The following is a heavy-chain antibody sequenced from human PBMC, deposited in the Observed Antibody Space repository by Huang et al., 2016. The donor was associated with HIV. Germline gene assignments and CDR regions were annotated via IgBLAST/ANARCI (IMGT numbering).Heavy chain of an antibody. V-gene: IGHV1-24*01. CDR3: ATSTPDVGAGVLRSAFDI. D-gene: IGHD2-15*01. J-gene: IGHJ3*02. CDR1: GYTVSELS. Sequence: QVQLVESGAELKKPGASVRVSCKVSGYTVSELSLHWVRQAPEKGLEWMGGFDPEEGETIYVQRLQGRVTMTEDTSTDTAYMELSSLRPEDTAVYYCATSTPDVGAGVLRSAFDIWGQGTMVTVSS. CDR2: FDPEEGET.